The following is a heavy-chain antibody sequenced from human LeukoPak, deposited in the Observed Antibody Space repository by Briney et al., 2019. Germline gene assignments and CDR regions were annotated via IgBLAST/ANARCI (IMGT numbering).Heavy chain of an antibody. Sequence: SETLSLTCTVSGGSISSSSYYWGWIRQPPGKGLEWIGSIYYSGSTYYNPSLKSRVTISVDTSKNQFSLKLSSVTAADRAVYYCANIRTRGAVAVLDWGQGTLVTVSS. CDR3: ANIRTRGAVAVLD. V-gene: IGHV4-39*01. CDR2: IYYSGST. D-gene: IGHD6-19*01. CDR1: GGSISSSSYY. J-gene: IGHJ4*02.